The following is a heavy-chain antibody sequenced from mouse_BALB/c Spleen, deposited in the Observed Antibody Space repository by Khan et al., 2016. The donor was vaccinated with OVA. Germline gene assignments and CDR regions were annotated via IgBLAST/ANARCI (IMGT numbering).Heavy chain of an antibody. Sequence: QVQLKESGAELAKPGASVKMSCKASGYTFTSYWMHWVKQRPGQGLEWIGYINPTTDYTEYNQIFKDKATLTADKSSSTAYMQLSSLTSEDSAVYYCVIRVISSAWFTYWGQGTLVTVSA. J-gene: IGHJ3*01. CDR2: INPTTDYT. V-gene: IGHV1-7*01. CDR1: GYTFTSYW. CDR3: VIRVISSAWFTY. D-gene: IGHD1-1*01.